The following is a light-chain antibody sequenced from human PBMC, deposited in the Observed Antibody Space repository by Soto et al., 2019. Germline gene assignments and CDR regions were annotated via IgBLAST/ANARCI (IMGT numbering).Light chain of an antibody. CDR3: QQYNDYT. CDR1: ESIGTW. V-gene: IGKV1-5*03. J-gene: IGKJ2*01. Sequence: DVHMTQSPSTLSASVGDRVTITCRASESIGTWLAWYQQKAGKAPKRLIFKASILENGVPSRFSGSGSGTEFVLTISSLQPDDFATYYCQQYNDYTFGRGTKLEI. CDR2: KAS.